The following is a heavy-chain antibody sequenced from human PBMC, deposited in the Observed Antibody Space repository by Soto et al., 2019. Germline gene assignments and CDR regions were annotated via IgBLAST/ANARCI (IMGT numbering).Heavy chain of an antibody. CDR1: GFTFSTYW. V-gene: IGHV3-7*01. CDR2: IKHDGSEK. D-gene: IGHD3-3*01. Sequence: GGSLRLSCAASGFTFSTYWMTWVRQAPGKGLEWVANIKHDGSEKYYVDSVKGRFTISRDNAKNSLFLQMNSLRADDTAVYYCARCYDFCTYWGPGTLVNVS. CDR3: ARCYDFCTY. J-gene: IGHJ4*02.